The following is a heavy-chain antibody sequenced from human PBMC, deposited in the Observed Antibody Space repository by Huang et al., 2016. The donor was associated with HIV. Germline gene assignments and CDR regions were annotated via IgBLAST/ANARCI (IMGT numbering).Heavy chain of an antibody. V-gene: IGHV1-8*01. Sequence: QVQLVQSGPEVKTPRASGKFSCQTAEYIFSNYDINCVRQAPGKGLQCMGWLNHTSGKTAYGQNFQGRVTLTRSTSTGVAYMVLNSLSSQDTAVYYCARLTSGWYQDYWGQGTLVTVSS. CDR1: EYIFSNYD. D-gene: IGHD6-19*01. J-gene: IGHJ4*02. CDR3: ARLTSGWYQDY. CDR2: LNHTSGKT.